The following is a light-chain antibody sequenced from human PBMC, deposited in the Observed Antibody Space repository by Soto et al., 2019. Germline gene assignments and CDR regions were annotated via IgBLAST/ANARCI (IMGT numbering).Light chain of an antibody. Sequence: DIQMTQSPSSLSASVGDRVTITCRASQGISNYLAWYQQKPGKVPKLLIYAASTLQSGVPPRCSGSGSGTDFTLTISSLQPEDVATYYCQKYNSAAWTFGQGTKVEIK. CDR1: QGISNY. V-gene: IGKV1-27*01. J-gene: IGKJ1*01. CDR3: QKYNSAAWT. CDR2: AAS.